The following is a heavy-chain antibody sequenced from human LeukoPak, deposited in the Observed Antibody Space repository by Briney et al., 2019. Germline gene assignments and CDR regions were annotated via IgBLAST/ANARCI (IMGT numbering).Heavy chain of an antibody. D-gene: IGHD3-3*01. Sequence: SETLSLTCNVSGGSISSSSYYWGWVRQPPGKGLEWIGSMFYGGTTYYNPSLKSRVTISVDTSKNQFSLRLSSVTAADTAVYYCAKDTFLAYWGQGTLVTVSS. J-gene: IGHJ4*02. CDR1: GGSISSSSYY. V-gene: IGHV4-39*02. CDR3: AKDTFLAY. CDR2: MFYGGTT.